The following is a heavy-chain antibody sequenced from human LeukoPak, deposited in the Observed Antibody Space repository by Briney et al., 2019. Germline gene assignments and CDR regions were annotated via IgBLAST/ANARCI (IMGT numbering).Heavy chain of an antibody. CDR2: IYTSGST. Sequence: PSETLSLTCAVYGGSFSGYYWSWIRQPAGKGLEWIGRIYTSGSTNYNSSLKSRVTMSVDTSKNQFSPKLSSVTAADTAVYYCARWGYGLDVWGQGTTVTVSS. D-gene: IGHD3-10*01. CDR1: GGSFSGYY. J-gene: IGHJ6*02. CDR3: ARWGYGLDV. V-gene: IGHV4-59*10.